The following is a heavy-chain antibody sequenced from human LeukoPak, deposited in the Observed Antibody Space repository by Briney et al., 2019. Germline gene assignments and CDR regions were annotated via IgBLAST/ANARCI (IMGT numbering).Heavy chain of an antibody. CDR1: GFTFSIYS. D-gene: IGHD3-10*01. CDR3: ARFYTYYYGSGSYYNAPFDAFDI. Sequence: GGSLRLSCAASGFTFSIYSMNWVRQAPGKGLEWVSYISSSSSTIYYADSVKGRFTISRDNAKNSLYLQMNSLRAEDTAVYYCARFYTYYYGSGSYYNAPFDAFDIWGQGTMVTVSS. J-gene: IGHJ3*02. CDR2: ISSSSSTI. V-gene: IGHV3-48*01.